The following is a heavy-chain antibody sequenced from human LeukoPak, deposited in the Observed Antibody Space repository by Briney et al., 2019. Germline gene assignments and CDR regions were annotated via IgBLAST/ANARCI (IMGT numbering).Heavy chain of an antibody. CDR1: GFTFSDYW. J-gene: IGHJ5*02. CDR2: LNPNGRNT. Sequence: GGSLRLSCAASGFTFSDYWMNWLRQAPGKGLMWVSRLNPNGRNTDYADSVKGRFTISRDNAKNTLYLQMNSLRVDDTAVYYCARGRFWIQYDPWGQGTLVTVSS. D-gene: IGHD5-18*01. CDR3: ARGRFWIQYDP. V-gene: IGHV3-74*01.